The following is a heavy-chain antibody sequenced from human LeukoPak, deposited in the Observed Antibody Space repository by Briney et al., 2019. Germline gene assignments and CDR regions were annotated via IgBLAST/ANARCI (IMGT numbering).Heavy chain of an antibody. J-gene: IGHJ4*02. CDR1: GFTFSAYS. CDR3: AKDSSADDSSGYSYYFDY. CDR2: ISSSSRSI. Sequence: GGSLRLSCAASGFTFSAYSMNWVRQAPGRGLEWVSSISSSSRSIYNADSVKGRFTISRDNAKRSLYLQMNSLRAEDTAVYYCAKDSSADDSSGYSYYFDYWGQGTLVTVSS. V-gene: IGHV3-21*01. D-gene: IGHD3-22*01.